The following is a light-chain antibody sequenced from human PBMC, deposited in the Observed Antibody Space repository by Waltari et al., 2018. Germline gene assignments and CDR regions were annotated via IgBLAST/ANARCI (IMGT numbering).Light chain of an antibody. CDR3: QQYNTYLGT. Sequence: DIQMTQSPSTLSASVGDRVTITCRASQGIARWLAWYQQKPGRAPKLLIYQASTLPDGVPSRFSGSGSGTDFTLTINSLQADDFATYYCQQYNTYLGTFGQGTKVDIK. CDR2: QAS. CDR1: QGIARW. J-gene: IGKJ1*01. V-gene: IGKV1-5*03.